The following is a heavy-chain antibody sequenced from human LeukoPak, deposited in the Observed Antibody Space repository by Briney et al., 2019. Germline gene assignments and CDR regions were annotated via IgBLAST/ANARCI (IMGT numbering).Heavy chain of an antibody. D-gene: IGHD5-24*01. CDR3: ARVTGGYNLVDY. J-gene: IGHJ4*02. CDR2: ISSSSSYI. CDR1: GFTFSSYS. V-gene: IGHV3-21*01. Sequence: GGSLRLSCAASGFTFSSYSMNWVRQAPGKGLEWVSSISSSSSYIYYADSVKGRFTISRDNAKNTLYLQMNSLRAEDTAVYYCARVTGGYNLVDYWGQGTLVTVSS.